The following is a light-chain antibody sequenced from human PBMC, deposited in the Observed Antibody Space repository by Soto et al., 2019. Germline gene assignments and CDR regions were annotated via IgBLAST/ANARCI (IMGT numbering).Light chain of an antibody. CDR1: SSDVGAYNF. J-gene: IGLJ1*01. CDR3: SSYTSSSTHV. V-gene: IGLV2-14*03. Sequence: QSALTQPASGSGSPGQSITISCTGTSSDVGAYNFVSWYQQHPGKVPKLMIFDVSSRPSGVSDRFSGSKAGNTASLTISGRQAEDEGDYYCSSYTSSSTHVFGSGTKVTAL. CDR2: DVS.